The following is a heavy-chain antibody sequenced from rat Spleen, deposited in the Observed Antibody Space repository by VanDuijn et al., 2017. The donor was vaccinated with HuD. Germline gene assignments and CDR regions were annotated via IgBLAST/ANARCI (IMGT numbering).Heavy chain of an antibody. CDR3: ARHPTYYGFDGDWFAC. Sequence: EVQLVESGGGLVQPGRSLKLSCAASGFTFKNYWMTWIRPAPGKGLEWVASITDTGASPYYPSSVKGRLPIPRDNAKSTLYRQMDSLRSEDTATYYCARHPTYYGFDGDWFACWGQGTLVTVSS. CDR2: ITDTGASP. V-gene: IGHV5-31*01. J-gene: IGHJ3*01. D-gene: IGHD1-9*01. CDR1: GFTFKNYW.